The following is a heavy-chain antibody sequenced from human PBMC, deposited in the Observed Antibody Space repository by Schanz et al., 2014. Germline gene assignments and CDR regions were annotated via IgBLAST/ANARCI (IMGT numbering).Heavy chain of an antibody. CDR2: IGSSSSRI. D-gene: IGHD1-1*01. CDR3: ARGRVLES. Sequence: EVQLVESGGGLVQPGGSLRLSCTASGFTFSDYSMNWVRQAPGKGPEWVSYIGSSSSRIDHADSVKGRFTISRDNAKNTVHLQMNSLRVEDTAVYYCARGRVLESWGQGTLVTVSS. CDR1: GFTFSDYS. V-gene: IGHV3-48*01. J-gene: IGHJ5*02.